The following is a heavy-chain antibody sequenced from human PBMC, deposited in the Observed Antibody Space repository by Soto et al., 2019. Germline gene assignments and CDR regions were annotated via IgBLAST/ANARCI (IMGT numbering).Heavy chain of an antibody. CDR2: ISSSSSYI. D-gene: IGHD4-17*01. Sequence: GSLRLSCAASGFTFSSYSMNWVRQAPGKGLEWVSSISSSSSYIYYADSVKGRFTISRDNAKNSLYLQMNSLRAEDTAVYYCARDFGSGDGFDYWGQGTLVTVSS. J-gene: IGHJ4*02. V-gene: IGHV3-21*01. CDR1: GFTFSSYS. CDR3: ARDFGSGDGFDY.